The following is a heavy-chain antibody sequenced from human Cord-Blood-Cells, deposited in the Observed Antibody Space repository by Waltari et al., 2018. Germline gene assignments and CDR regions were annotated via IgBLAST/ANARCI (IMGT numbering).Heavy chain of an antibody. CDR3: AAPLSGYSGYDDAFDI. V-gene: IGHV1-58*01. D-gene: IGHD5-12*01. CDR1: GFTFTSSA. Sequence: QMQLVQSGPEVTKPGTSVKVSCKASGFTFTSSAVQWVRQARGQRLEWIGWIVVGSGNTNYAQKFQERVTITRDMSTSTAYMELSSLRSEDTAVYYCAAPLSGYSGYDDAFDIWGQGTMVTVSS. J-gene: IGHJ3*02. CDR2: IVVGSGNT.